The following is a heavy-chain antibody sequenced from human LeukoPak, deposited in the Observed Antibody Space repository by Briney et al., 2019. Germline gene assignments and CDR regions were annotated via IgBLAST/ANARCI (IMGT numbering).Heavy chain of an antibody. Sequence: GGSLRLSCAASGFTFNTYEMNWVRQAPGQGLEWVSYISSTGSAIHYADSVKGRFTISRDNAQNSLFLQMNSLRAEDTAVYFCGRLWRGFGEFILWGQGTLVIVSS. V-gene: IGHV3-48*03. CDR2: ISSTGSAI. CDR1: GFTFNTYE. J-gene: IGHJ4*02. CDR3: GRLWRGFGEFIL. D-gene: IGHD3-10*01.